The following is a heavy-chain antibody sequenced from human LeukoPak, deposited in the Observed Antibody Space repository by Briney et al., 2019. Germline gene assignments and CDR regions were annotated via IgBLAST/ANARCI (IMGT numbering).Heavy chain of an antibody. D-gene: IGHD5-24*01. V-gene: IGHV3-23*01. Sequence: GGSLRLSCAASGFTFSSYAMSWVRQAPGKGLEWVSAIRGSGGSTYYADSVKGRFTISRDNSKNTLYLQMNSLRAEDTAVYYCAKDLEMATINLYFDYWGQGTLVTVSS. J-gene: IGHJ4*02. CDR2: IRGSGGST. CDR1: GFTFSSYA. CDR3: AKDLEMATINLYFDY.